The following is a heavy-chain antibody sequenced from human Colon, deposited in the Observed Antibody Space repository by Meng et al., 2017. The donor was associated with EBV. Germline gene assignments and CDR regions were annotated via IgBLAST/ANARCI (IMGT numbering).Heavy chain of an antibody. CDR1: GGSLSGAY. D-gene: IGHD2-8*02. Sequence: QLQRWGPGLFRPSEALSLTYAVNGGSLSGAYWNWIRQPPGKGLEWIGEIIHGGSPSYNPSLKSRVTISIDTSKNQLSLMLSSVTAADTAVYYCARRPTGIDYWGQGTLVTVSS. V-gene: IGHV4-34*12. J-gene: IGHJ4*02. CDR2: IIHGGSP. CDR3: ARRPTGIDY.